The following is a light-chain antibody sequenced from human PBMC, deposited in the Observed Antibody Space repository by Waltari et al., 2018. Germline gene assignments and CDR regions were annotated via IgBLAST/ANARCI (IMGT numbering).Light chain of an antibody. CDR1: ALADRY. Sequence: SYELTQAPSVTVSPGQTASSACSGDALADRYACWYQQRPGRAPVAVIYKDTKRPSGIPERFSGSSSGTTVTLTISGVQAEDESDYYCQSADSTGSDVIFGGGTKLTVL. J-gene: IGLJ2*01. CDR3: QSADSTGSDVI. V-gene: IGLV3-25*03. CDR2: KDT.